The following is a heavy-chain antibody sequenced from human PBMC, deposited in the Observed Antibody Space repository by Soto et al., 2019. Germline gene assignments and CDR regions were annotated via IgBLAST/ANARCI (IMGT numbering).Heavy chain of an antibody. V-gene: IGHV3-30*18. J-gene: IGHJ5*02. CDR2: ISYDGSNK. CDR3: AKDLGSSSGPGGNWFDP. D-gene: IGHD3-22*01. Sequence: SCAASGLTFSSYGMHWVRQAPGKGLECVAVISYDGSNKYYADSVKGRFTISRDNSKNTLYLQMNSLRAEDTAVYYCAKDLGSSSGPGGNWFDPWGQGTLVTVSS. CDR1: GLTFSSYG.